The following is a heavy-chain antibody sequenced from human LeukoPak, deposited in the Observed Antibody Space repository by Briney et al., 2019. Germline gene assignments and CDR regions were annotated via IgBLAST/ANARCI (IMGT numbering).Heavy chain of an antibody. D-gene: IGHD2-2*01. CDR3: ARDGSRFCSSSSCYSGHYYYGMDV. CDR1: GFTFSSYE. J-gene: IGHJ6*02. Sequence: GGSLRLSCAASGFTFSSYEMNWVRQAPGKGLEWVSYISSSGSTIYYADSAKGRFTISRDNAKNSLYLQMNSLRAGDTAVYYCARDGSRFCSSSSCYSGHYYYGMDVWGQGTTVTVSS. CDR2: ISSSGSTI. V-gene: IGHV3-48*03.